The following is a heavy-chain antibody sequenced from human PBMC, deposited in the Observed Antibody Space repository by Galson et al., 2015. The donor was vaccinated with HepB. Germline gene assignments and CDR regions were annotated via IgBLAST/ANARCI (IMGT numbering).Heavy chain of an antibody. Sequence: SLRLSCAASGFTVSSSHVTWVRQAPGKGLDWVSVIYSGGGTYYADSVKGRFTISRDNSKNTLYLQMNSLRAEDTAVYYCARGGGRWTMDVWGKGNTVTVS. J-gene: IGHJ6*03. V-gene: IGHV3-66*01. CDR1: GFTVSSSH. CDR2: IYSGGGT. CDR3: ARGGGRWTMDV. D-gene: IGHD4-23*01.